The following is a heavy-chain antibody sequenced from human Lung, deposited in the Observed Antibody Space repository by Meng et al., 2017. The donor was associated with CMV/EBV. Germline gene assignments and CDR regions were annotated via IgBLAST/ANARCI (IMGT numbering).Heavy chain of an antibody. J-gene: IGHJ4*02. CDR2: ISWNGNHI. CDR3: VKDVDIDDSSGYSG. CDR1: GFNFDDYA. Sequence: GESLTLXCAASGFNFDDYAIHWVRGGPGPGLERVSGISWNGNHIGYADSVKGRFIVSRDTAKNSLYLQMNSLRPEDTALYYCVKDVDIDDSSGYSGWGQGTXVTVSS. D-gene: IGHD3-22*01. V-gene: IGHV3-9*01.